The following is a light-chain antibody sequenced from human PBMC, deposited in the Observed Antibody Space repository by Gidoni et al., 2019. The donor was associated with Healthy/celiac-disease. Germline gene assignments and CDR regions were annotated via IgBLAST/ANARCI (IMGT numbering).Light chain of an antibody. CDR1: QSVSSN. CDR2: GAS. Sequence: EIAMTQSPATLSVSPGERATLSCRASQSVSSNLDGYQQKPGQAPRLLIDGASTRATGITARCSGSGSGTEFTLTISSLQSEDFAVYYCQQYNNWPRWTFGQGTKVEIK. V-gene: IGKV3-15*01. CDR3: QQYNNWPRWT. J-gene: IGKJ1*01.